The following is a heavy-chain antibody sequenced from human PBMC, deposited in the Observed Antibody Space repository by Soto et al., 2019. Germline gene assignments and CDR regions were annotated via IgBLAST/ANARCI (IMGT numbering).Heavy chain of an antibody. CDR1: GFTFSSYV. D-gene: IGHD3-16*01. J-gene: IGHJ4*02. CDR2: IGGTSGST. V-gene: IGHV3-23*01. Sequence: VGSLRLSCVASGFTFSSYVMGWVRQAPGKGLEWVSAIGGTSGSTYYAASVKGRFTISRDNSKNTVYMQVNSLRAEDTAVYYCAKRRGEGYFDYWGQGTLVTVSS. CDR3: AKRRGEGYFDY.